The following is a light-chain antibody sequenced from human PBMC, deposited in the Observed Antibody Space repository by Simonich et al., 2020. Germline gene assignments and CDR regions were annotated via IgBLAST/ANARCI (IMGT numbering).Light chain of an antibody. J-gene: IGKJ4*01. CDR2: GES. Sequence: EIVMTQSPATLSVSPGERATLSCRASQSVSSNLAWYQQKPGQAPRLLIYGESTRATGIPARFSGSGSGTEFTLTISSLQSEDFAVYYCQQRSNWPLTFGGGTKVEIK. V-gene: IGKV3-15*01. CDR1: QSVSSN. CDR3: QQRSNWPLT.